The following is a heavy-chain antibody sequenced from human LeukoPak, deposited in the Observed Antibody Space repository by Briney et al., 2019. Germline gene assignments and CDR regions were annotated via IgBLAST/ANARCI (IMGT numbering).Heavy chain of an antibody. V-gene: IGHV3-23*01. CDR1: GFTFSSYA. D-gene: IGHD6-19*01. J-gene: IGHJ5*02. Sequence: PGGSLRLSCAASGFTFSSYAMSWVRQAPGKGLEWVSAISGSGGSTYYADSVKGRFTISRDNSKNTLYLQMNSLRAEDTAVYYCAKVPYSSGWYSYWFDPWGQGTLVTVSS. CDR2: ISGSGGST. CDR3: AKVPYSSGWYSYWFDP.